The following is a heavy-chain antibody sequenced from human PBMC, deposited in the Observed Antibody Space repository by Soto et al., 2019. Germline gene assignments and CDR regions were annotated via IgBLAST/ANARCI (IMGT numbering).Heavy chain of an antibody. CDR2: IYYTGST. J-gene: IGHJ2*01. CDR1: GAAISSGGYH. Sequence: QVQLQESGPGLVKPSQTLSLTCSVSGAAISSGGYHWSWIRQHPGQGLEWIGYIYYTGSTDYNPSLKCRVTLSLDSSKNYFSLKLNSVTAADTAVYHCAGRLWGDYKYFDLWGRGTLVTVSS. D-gene: IGHD2-21*01. V-gene: IGHV4-31*03. CDR3: AGRLWGDYKYFDL.